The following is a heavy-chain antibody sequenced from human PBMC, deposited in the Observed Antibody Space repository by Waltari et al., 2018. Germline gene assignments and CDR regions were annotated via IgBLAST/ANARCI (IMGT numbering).Heavy chain of an antibody. CDR2: INHSGST. CDR3: ARGECSSTSCHVFDY. Sequence: QVQLQQWGAGLLKPSETLSLTCAVYGGSFSGYYWSWIRQPPGKGLEWIGEINHSGSTNYNPSLKSRVTISVDTSKNQFSLKLSSVTAADTAVYYCARGECSSTSCHVFDYWGQGTLVTVSS. D-gene: IGHD2-2*01. CDR1: GGSFSGYY. J-gene: IGHJ4*02. V-gene: IGHV4-34*01.